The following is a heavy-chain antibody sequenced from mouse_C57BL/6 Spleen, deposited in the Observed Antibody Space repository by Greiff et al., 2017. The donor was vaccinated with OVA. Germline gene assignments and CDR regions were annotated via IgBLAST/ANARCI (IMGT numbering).Heavy chain of an antibody. CDR1: GYTFTDYY. D-gene: IGHD1-1*01. V-gene: IGHV1-26*01. CDR3: ARPYYGSSGGFAY. J-gene: IGHJ3*01. CDR2: INPNNGGT. Sequence: VQLQQSGPELVKPGASVKISCKASGYTFTDYYMNWVKQSHGKSLEWIGDINPNNGGTSYNQKFKGKATLTVDKSSSTAYMELRSLTSEDSAVYYCARPYYGSSGGFAYWGQGTLVTVSA.